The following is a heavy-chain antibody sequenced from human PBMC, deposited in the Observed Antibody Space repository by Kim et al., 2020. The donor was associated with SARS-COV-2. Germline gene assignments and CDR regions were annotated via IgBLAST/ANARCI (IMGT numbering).Heavy chain of an antibody. CDR1: GFTFSIYA. Sequence: GGSLRLSCAASGFTFSIYAMHWVRQAPGKGLEWVAVISYDGSNKYYADSVKGRFTISRDNSKNTLYLQMNSLRAEDTAVYYCLYPYYYDSSGYFDYWGQG. D-gene: IGHD3-22*01. CDR3: LYPYYYDSSGYFDY. J-gene: IGHJ4*02. CDR2: ISYDGSNK. V-gene: IGHV3-30*04.